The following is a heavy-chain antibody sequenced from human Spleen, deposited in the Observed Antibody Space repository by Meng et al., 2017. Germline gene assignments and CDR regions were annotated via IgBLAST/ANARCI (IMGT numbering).Heavy chain of an antibody. V-gene: IGHV4-34*01. CDR2: INHSGST. CDR3: ARGPTTMAHDFDY. J-gene: IGHJ4*02. D-gene: IGHD4-11*01. CDR1: GGSFSDYY. Sequence: QARLLQWGAGLLKPSETRSLTCVVSGGSFSDYYWSWIRQPPGKGLEWIEEINHSGSTNYNPSLESRATISVDTSQNNLSLKLSSVTAADSAVYYCARGPTTMAHDFDYWGQGTLVTVSS.